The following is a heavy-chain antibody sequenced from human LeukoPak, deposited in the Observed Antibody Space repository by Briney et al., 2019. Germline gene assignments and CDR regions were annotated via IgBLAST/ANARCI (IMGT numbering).Heavy chain of an antibody. CDR3: ARGDYGGGFDY. CDR2: ISSYNGDT. V-gene: IGHV1-18*01. D-gene: IGHD4-23*01. Sequence: ASVKVSCKASGYTFTSYGITWVRQAPGQGLEWMGWISSYNGDTKYAQKVQGRVTVTTDTSTSTAYMEQRSLSLDDTAVYYCARGDYGGGFDYWGQGTLVTVSP. J-gene: IGHJ4*02. CDR1: GYTFTSYG.